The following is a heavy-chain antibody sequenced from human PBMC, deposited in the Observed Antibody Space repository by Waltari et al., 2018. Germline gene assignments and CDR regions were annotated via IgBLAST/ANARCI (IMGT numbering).Heavy chain of an antibody. V-gene: IGHV3-21*06. Sequence: EVQMVDSGGGLVKPGGSLRLSCAASGFTFSLFSMNWVRQAPGRGMDVVSTISSSGSYIYDADSGKGRFTISRENAKNSVYLQMNILRVDDTAVYYCTMAPDVPVRPTWGWGQGSLVTVSS. CDR2: ISSSGSYI. CDR1: GFTFSLFS. J-gene: IGHJ4*02. D-gene: IGHD7-27*01. CDR3: TMAPDVPVRPTWG.